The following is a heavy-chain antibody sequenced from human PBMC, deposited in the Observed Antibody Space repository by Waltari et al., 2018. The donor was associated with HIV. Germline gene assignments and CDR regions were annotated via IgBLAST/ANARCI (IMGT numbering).Heavy chain of an antibody. CDR1: GGSFSAYY. Sequence: QVQLHQWGAGLLKPSETLSLTCAVYGGSFSAYYWSWIRQTPGKGLEWIGEINHSGITNYNPSLKSRVTISVDTSKNQFSLKLTSVTAADTAVYYCARGNYCTTTSCFPDPFDYWGQGTLVTVSS. J-gene: IGHJ4*02. V-gene: IGHV4-34*01. CDR2: INHSGIT. D-gene: IGHD2-2*01. CDR3: ARGNYCTTTSCFPDPFDY.